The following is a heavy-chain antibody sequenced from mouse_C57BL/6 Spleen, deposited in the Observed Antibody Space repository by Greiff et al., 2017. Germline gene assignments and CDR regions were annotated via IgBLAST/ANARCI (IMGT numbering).Heavy chain of an antibody. CDR3: ARHEEGLYYFDY. V-gene: IGHV1-62-2*01. Sequence: VQLQQSGAELVKPGASVKLSCKASGYTFTKYTIHWVKQRSGQGLEWIGWFYPGSGSLKYNEKFKDKATLTADKSSSTVYMELRRLTSDDSAVYFCARHEEGLYYFDYWGQGTTLTVSS. CDR2: FYPGSGSL. D-gene: IGHD3-2*02. J-gene: IGHJ2*01. CDR1: GYTFTKYT.